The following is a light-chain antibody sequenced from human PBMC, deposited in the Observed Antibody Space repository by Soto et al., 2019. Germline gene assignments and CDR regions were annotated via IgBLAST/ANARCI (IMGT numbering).Light chain of an antibody. CDR1: QDISNY. V-gene: IGKV1-33*01. CDR2: DAS. Sequence: DIQMTQSPSSLSASVGDRVTITCQASQDISNYLNWYQQKPGKAPKLLIYDASNLETGVPSRFSGSGSGTDFTFTISSLQPEDIETYYCQQYDNLSLTFGGGTKVDIX. J-gene: IGKJ4*01. CDR3: QQYDNLSLT.